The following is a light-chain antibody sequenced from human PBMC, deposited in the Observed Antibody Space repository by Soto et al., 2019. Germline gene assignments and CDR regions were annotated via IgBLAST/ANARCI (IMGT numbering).Light chain of an antibody. J-gene: IGLJ3*02. V-gene: IGLV6-57*03. Sequence: NFMLTQPHSVSGSPGKTVTISCTRSSGSIASKYVQWYQQRPGSAPTTVIYEDKQRPSGVPDRFSGSIDSSSNSASLTISGLRTEDEGDYYCQSYDSGISVFGGGTKLTVL. CDR2: EDK. CDR1: SGSIASKY. CDR3: QSYDSGISV.